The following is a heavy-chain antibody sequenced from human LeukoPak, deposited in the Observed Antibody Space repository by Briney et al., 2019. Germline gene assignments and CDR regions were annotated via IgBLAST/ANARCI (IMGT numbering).Heavy chain of an antibody. CDR3: ARTGYLKPIDS. CDR2: IYSSGTT. Sequence: GGSLRLSCTASGFTVSSNYMTWIRQAPGKGLEWVSIIYSSGTTYDADSVKGRFTISRDNSKNTLYLQMNSLRTEDTAVYYCARTGYLKPIDSWGQGTLVTVSS. J-gene: IGHJ4*02. D-gene: IGHD3-9*01. CDR1: GFTVSSNY. V-gene: IGHV3-66*02.